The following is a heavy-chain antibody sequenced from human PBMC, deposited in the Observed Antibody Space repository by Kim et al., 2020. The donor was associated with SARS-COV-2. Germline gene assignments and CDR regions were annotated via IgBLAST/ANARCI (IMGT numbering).Heavy chain of an antibody. CDR3: ARDLRGYFDY. Sequence: YYSASVNRRFTITSDTARNSLYLQMNSLRAEDTAVYYCARDLRGYFDYWGQGTLVTVSS. V-gene: IGHV3-48*01. J-gene: IGHJ4*02.